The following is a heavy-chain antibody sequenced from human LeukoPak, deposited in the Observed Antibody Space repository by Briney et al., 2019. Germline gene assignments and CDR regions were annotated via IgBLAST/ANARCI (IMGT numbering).Heavy chain of an antibody. CDR3: ARDLATGSFDY. J-gene: IGHJ4*02. Sequence: GGSLRLSCAASGFTFSSYGMHWVRQAPGKGLEWVAVISYDGSNKYYADSVKGRFTISRDNSKNTLYLQMNSLRAGDTAVYYCARDLATGSFDYWGQGTLVTVSS. V-gene: IGHV3-30*03. CDR2: ISYDGSNK. CDR1: GFTFSSYG. D-gene: IGHD1-1*01.